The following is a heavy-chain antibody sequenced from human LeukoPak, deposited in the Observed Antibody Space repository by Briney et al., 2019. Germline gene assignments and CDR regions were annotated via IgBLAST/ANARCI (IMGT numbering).Heavy chain of an antibody. V-gene: IGHV1-2*02. CDR1: GYTFSYYY. J-gene: IGHJ4*02. CDR2: INPNSGGT. Sequence: GASVKVSCKASGYTFSYYYMHWVRQAPGQGLEWMGWINPNSGGTNYAQKFQGRVTMTRDTSISTAYMELSRLRSDDTAVYYCARDPYYYDSSPDYWGQGTLVTVSS. D-gene: IGHD3-22*01. CDR3: ARDPYYYDSSPDY.